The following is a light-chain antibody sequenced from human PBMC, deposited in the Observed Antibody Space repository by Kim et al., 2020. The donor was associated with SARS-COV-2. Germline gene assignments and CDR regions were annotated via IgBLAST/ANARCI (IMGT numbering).Light chain of an antibody. CDR3: QAWDSSTYV. V-gene: IGLV3-1*01. J-gene: IGLJ1*01. Sequence: VSPGQTASITCSGDKLGDKYVCWYQHKPGQSPVRVIYDHNKRPSGIPERFSGSNSGNTATLTISGTQAMDEADYYCQAWDSSTYVFGTGTKVTVL. CDR2: DHN. CDR1: KLGDKY.